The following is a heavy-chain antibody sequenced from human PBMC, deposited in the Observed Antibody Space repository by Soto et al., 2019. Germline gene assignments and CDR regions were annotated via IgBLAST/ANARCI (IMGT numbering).Heavy chain of an antibody. CDR3: AREFAVKTLVNSGSLHFDS. V-gene: IGHV1-2*07. J-gene: IGHJ4*02. CDR1: GYSFSDYY. CDR2: INTKTGAS. D-gene: IGHD1-26*01. Sequence: QVQLVQSGAEVRKPGASVKVSCKASGYSFSDYYVHWVRQAPGQGLEWVGWINTKTGASKYVHEFQGGVTMTRDTSISAAYMELSSLRSDDTAVYYCAREFAVKTLVNSGSLHFDSWGQGTLVTVSS.